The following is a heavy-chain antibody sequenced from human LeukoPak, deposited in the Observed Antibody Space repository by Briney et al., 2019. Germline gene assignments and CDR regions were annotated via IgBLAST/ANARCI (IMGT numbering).Heavy chain of an antibody. J-gene: IGHJ4*02. Sequence: PGGSLRLSCTASGFSVSSNYMSWVRQAPGKGLEWVSVIYSGGSTDYADSAKGRFTISRDNSKNTVYLQMNSLRAEDTAIYYCARGTVTIGYFDYWGQGTLVTVSS. D-gene: IGHD4-11*01. CDR1: GFSVSSNY. CDR3: ARGTVTIGYFDY. V-gene: IGHV3-53*01. CDR2: IYSGGST.